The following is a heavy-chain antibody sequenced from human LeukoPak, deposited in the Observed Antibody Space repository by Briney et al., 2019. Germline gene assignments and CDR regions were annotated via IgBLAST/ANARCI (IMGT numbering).Heavy chain of an antibody. Sequence: SVKVSCKASGGTFSSYAISWVRQAPGQGLEWMGRIIPIFGTANYAQKFQCSVTITTDGSTSTAYMELSSLRSEDTAVYYCARVGSSWTRGASDIWGQGTMVTVSS. V-gene: IGHV1-69*05. CDR1: GGTFSSYA. D-gene: IGHD6-13*01. CDR3: ARVGSSWTRGASDI. CDR2: IIPIFGTA. J-gene: IGHJ3*02.